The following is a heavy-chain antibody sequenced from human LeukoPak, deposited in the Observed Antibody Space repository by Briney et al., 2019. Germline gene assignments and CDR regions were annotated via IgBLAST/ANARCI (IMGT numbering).Heavy chain of an antibody. D-gene: IGHD3-3*01. CDR2: ISYSGST. CDR3: ARTYYDFWSGPNWFDP. V-gene: IGHV4-59*01. CDR1: AGSISNYY. J-gene: IGHJ5*02. Sequence: ASETLSLTCTVSAGSISNYYWSWIRQPPGKGLEWIGYISYSGSTNYNPSLKSRVTISVDTSKNQFSLKLSSVTAADTAVYYCARTYYDFWSGPNWFDPWGQGTLVTVSS.